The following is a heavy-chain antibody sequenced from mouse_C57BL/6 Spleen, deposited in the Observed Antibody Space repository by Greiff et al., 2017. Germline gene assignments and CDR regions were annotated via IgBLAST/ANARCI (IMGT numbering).Heavy chain of an antibody. CDR3: SSLPYFDY. CDR1: GYSITSGYY. Sequence: EVQLVESGPGLVKPSQSLSLTCSVTGYSITSGYYWNWIRQFPGNKLEWMSYISYDGSNNYNPSLKNPISLPRATSKNQFFLKLNSVTPEDTAPYYCSSLPYFDYWGQGTTLTVSS. V-gene: IGHV3-6*01. D-gene: IGHD2-1*01. J-gene: IGHJ2*01. CDR2: ISYDGSN.